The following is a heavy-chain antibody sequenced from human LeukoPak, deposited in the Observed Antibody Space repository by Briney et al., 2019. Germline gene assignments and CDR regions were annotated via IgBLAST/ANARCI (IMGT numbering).Heavy chain of an antibody. CDR2: IYYSGST. CDR1: GGSISSYY. D-gene: IGHD6-6*01. CDR3: ARGSSEGSLFDP. J-gene: IGHJ5*02. Sequence: PSETLSLTCTVSGGSISSYYWSWIRQPPGKGLEWIGYIYYSGSTNYNPSLKSRVTISVDTSKNQFSLKLSSVTAADTAVYYCARGSSEGSLFDPWGQGTLVTVSS. V-gene: IGHV4-59*01.